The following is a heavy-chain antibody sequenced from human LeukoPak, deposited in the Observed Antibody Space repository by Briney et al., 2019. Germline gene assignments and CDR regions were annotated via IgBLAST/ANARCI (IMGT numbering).Heavy chain of an antibody. Sequence: GRSLRLSCAASGFTFDDYAMHWVRQAPGKGLEWVSGISWNSGSIGYADSVKGRFTISRDNAKNSLYLQMNSLRAEDTALYYCAKDKGVGELLPTTFDYWGQGTLVTVSS. CDR1: GFTFDDYA. J-gene: IGHJ4*02. CDR3: AKDKGVGELLPTTFDY. V-gene: IGHV3-9*01. CDR2: ISWNSGSI. D-gene: IGHD3-10*01.